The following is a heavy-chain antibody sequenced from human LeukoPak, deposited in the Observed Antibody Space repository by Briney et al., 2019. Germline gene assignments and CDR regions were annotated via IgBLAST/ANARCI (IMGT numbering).Heavy chain of an antibody. D-gene: IGHD2/OR15-2a*01. CDR1: GGSISSYY. V-gene: IGHV4-59*08. J-gene: IGHJ4*02. CDR2: ISYSGFT. Sequence: SETLSLTCTVSGGSISSYYWSWIRQPPGKGLEWIGYISYSGFTNYNPSLKSRVTISLDTSKNQFSLKLTSVTAADTAVYYCAGHHPRNTVDFWGQGTLVTVSS. CDR3: AGHHPRNTVDF.